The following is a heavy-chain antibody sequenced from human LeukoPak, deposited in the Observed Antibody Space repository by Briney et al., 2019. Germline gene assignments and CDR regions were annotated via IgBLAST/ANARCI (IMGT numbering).Heavy chain of an antibody. CDR2: ISSAGTT. D-gene: IGHD6-13*01. J-gene: IGHJ4*02. CDR1: GFTVSSSY. CDR3: ARDLEAANTYYFDY. V-gene: IGHV3-66*01. Sequence: GRSLRLSRAASGFTVSSSYMSWVRQAPGKGLEWVSIISSAGTTYYADSVKGRFTISRDNSKNTVYLQVNSLRDEDTAVYYCARDLEAANTYYFDYWGQGTMVTVSS.